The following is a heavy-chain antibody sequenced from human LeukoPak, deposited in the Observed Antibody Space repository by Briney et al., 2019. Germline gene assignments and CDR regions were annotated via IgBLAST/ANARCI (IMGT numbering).Heavy chain of an antibody. CDR3: ARAAQWLVG. J-gene: IGHJ4*02. D-gene: IGHD6-19*01. Sequence: PSETLSLTCAVYGGSFSGYYWSWIRQPPGKGLEWIGYIYYSGSTYYNPSLKSRVTISVDTSKNQFSLKLSSVTAADTAVYYCARAAQWLVGWGQGTLVTVSS. CDR1: GGSFSGYY. V-gene: IGHV4-30-4*08. CDR2: IYYSGST.